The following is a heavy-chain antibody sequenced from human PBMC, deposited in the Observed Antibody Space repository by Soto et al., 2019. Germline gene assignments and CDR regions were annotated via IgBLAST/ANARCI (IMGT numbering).Heavy chain of an antibody. CDR1: GGSFSDYY. V-gene: IGHV4-34*01. Sequence: SETLSLTCAVFGGSFSDYYWSWIRQPPGKGLEWIGEINHSGITNYNPSLKSRVTISVDTSKNQFSLKLSSVTAADTAVYYCARASRGYSYGWAFDIWGQGTMVTVSS. D-gene: IGHD5-18*01. CDR2: INHSGIT. CDR3: ARASRGYSYGWAFDI. J-gene: IGHJ3*02.